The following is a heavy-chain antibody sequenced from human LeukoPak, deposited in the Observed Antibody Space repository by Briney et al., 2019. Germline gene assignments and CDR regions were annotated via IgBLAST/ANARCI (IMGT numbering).Heavy chain of an antibody. CDR3: TRMALSGTGSFDY. CDR1: GFTFSGSA. J-gene: IGHJ4*02. Sequence: GGSLKLSCAASGFTFSGSAMHWVRQASGKGLEWVGRIRSKANSYATAYAASVKGRFTISRDDSKNTAYLQMNSLKTEDTAVYYCTRMALSGTGSFDYWGQGTLVTVSP. D-gene: IGHD3/OR15-3a*01. V-gene: IGHV3-73*01. CDR2: IRSKANSYAT.